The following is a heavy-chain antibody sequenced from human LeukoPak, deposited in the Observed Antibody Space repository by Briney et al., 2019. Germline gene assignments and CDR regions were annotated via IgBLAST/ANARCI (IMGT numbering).Heavy chain of an antibody. V-gene: IGHV3-33*06. D-gene: IGHD3-22*01. J-gene: IGHJ4*02. CDR3: AKSSGYYPEY. Sequence: GRSLRLSCAASGFTFSSYGMHWVRQAPGKGLEWVALIWYDGSTKYNADSVKGRSTFSRDNSKNTLYLQMSSLRAEDTAVYYCAKSSGYYPEYWGQGTLVTVSS. CDR2: IWYDGSTK. CDR1: GFTFSSYG.